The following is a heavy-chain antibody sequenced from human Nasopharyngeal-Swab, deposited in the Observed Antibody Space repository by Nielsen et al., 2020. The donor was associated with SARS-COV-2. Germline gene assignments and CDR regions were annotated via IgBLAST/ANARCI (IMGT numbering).Heavy chain of an antibody. CDR3: AREGHSSGHAGGFDD. V-gene: IGHV3-30-3*01. Sequence: WIRQPPGKGLEWVAGISSEGSATHYADNVKDRFSISRDNSKDSLYLQMNSLRVEDTALYYCAREGHSSGHAGGFDDWGQGTLVTVSS. J-gene: IGHJ4*02. D-gene: IGHD3-22*01. CDR2: ISSEGSAT.